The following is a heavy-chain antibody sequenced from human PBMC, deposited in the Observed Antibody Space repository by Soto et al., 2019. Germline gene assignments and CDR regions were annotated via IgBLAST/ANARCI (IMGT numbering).Heavy chain of an antibody. V-gene: IGHV3-21*03. CDR3: ARDPTRYYYDSCGYYYYYYNGMDV. CDR2: ISSSSSYI. CDR1: GFTFSSYS. Sequence: GGSLRLSCAASGFTFSSYSMNWVRQAPGKGLEWVSSISSSSSYIYYADSVKGRFTISRDNAKNSLYLQMNSLRAEDTGVYYCARDPTRYYYDSCGYYYYYYNGMDVWGQGTTVTVSS. D-gene: IGHD3-22*01. J-gene: IGHJ6*01.